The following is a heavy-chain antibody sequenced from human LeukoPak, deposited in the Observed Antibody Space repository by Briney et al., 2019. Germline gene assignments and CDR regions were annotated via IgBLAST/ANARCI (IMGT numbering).Heavy chain of an antibody. V-gene: IGHV4-34*01. CDR3: ARAPANWGYYFDY. CDR2: INHSGST. J-gene: IGHJ4*02. Sequence: PSETLSLTCAVYGGSFSGYYWSWIRQPPGKGLEWIGEINHSGSTFYNPSLKSRVTISVDRSKNQFSLQLNSVTPEDTAVYYCARAPANWGYYFDYWGQGTLVTVSS. D-gene: IGHD7-27*01. CDR1: GGSFSGYY.